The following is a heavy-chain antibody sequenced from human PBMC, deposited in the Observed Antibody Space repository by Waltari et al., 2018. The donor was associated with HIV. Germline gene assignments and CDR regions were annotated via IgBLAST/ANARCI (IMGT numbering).Heavy chain of an antibody. CDR1: GFTFSRYS. J-gene: IGHJ4*02. Sequence: EVQLVESGGGLVKPGGSLRLSCAASGFTFSRYSMNWVRQAPGKGLEWVSSISSRSSYIYYADSVKGRFTISRDNAKNSLYLQMNSLRAEDTAVYYCARDSGPYYYDSSGYASFDYWGQGTLVTVSS. CDR2: ISSRSSYI. V-gene: IGHV3-21*01. CDR3: ARDSGPYYYDSSGYASFDY. D-gene: IGHD3-22*01.